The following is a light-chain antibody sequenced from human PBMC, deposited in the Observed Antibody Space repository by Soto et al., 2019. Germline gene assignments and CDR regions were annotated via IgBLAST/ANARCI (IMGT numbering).Light chain of an antibody. Sequence: QSALTQPASVSGSPGQSITISCTGTSSDVGGYNYVSWYQQHPGKAPKLMIYDVNKRPSGVPDRFSGSKSDNTASLTISGLQAEDEADYYCCSYAGSYTFVVFGGGTKLTVL. J-gene: IGLJ2*01. CDR1: SSDVGGYNY. V-gene: IGLV2-11*01. CDR2: DVN. CDR3: CSYAGSYTFVV.